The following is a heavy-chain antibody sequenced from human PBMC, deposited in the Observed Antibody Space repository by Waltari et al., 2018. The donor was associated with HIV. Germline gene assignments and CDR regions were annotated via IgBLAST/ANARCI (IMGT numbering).Heavy chain of an antibody. J-gene: IGHJ4*02. V-gene: IGHV3-9*01. CDR2: ISWNGNAI. Sequence: EVQLVESGGGLVQPGRSLRLSCAASGFIFDDYAMHWVRQAQGKGLEWVSSISWNGNAIEYADSVKGRFTISRDNVKNSLFMQMNSLRGEDTAFYYCAKGRWLQAFDSWGRGTLVTVSS. CDR1: GFIFDDYA. CDR3: AKGRWLQAFDS. D-gene: IGHD6-19*01.